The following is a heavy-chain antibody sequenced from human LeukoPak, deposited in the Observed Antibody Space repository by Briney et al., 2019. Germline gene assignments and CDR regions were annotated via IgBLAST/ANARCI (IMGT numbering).Heavy chain of an antibody. CDR1: GYTFISYY. CDR2: ISPSDGTT. CDR3: ARGPQWLAPLDY. Sequence: ASVKVSCKASGYTFISYYMHWVRQAPGQGLEWMGVISPSDGTTNYAQKFQGRVTITRDTSTTTVYMELNSLKSEDTAVYSCARGPQWLAPLDYWGQGTLVTVSS. J-gene: IGHJ4*02. V-gene: IGHV1-46*01. D-gene: IGHD6-19*01.